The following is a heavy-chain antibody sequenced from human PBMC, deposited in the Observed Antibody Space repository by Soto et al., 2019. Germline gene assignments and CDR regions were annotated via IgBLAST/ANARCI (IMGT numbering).Heavy chain of an antibody. J-gene: IGHJ6*02. CDR3: TRCGIRYHSIGYYLGIDGMDV. D-gene: IGHD3-22*01. V-gene: IGHV1-69*12. CDR1: GGTFNSYA. Sequence: QVQLVQSGAEVKKPESSVRVSCKASGGTFNSYAITWVRQAPGQGLEWMGGTIPMFGTTNYAEKFQRRVTISADESTNTAYMELSSLRSEDTAVYYCTRCGIRYHSIGYYLGIDGMDVWGQGTTVIVSS. CDR2: TIPMFGTT.